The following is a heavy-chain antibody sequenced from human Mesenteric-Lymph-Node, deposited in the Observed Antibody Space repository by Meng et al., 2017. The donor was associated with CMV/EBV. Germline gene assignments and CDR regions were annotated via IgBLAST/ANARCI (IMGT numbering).Heavy chain of an antibody. CDR2: IYYSGST. D-gene: IGHD3-22*01. Sequence: SETLSLTCTVSGGSISSSSYYWGWIRQPPGKGLEWIGSIYYSGSTNYNPSLKSRVTISVDTSKNQFSLKLSSVTAADTAVYYCARSPNYYDSSDYWGQGTLVTVSS. J-gene: IGHJ4*02. V-gene: IGHV4-39*07. CDR1: GGSISSSSYY. CDR3: ARSPNYYDSSDY.